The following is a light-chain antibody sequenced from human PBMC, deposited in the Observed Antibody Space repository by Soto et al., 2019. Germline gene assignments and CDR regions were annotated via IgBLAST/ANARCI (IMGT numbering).Light chain of an antibody. Sequence: QSALTQPASVSGSPGQSITISCTGTSSDVGSYSFVSWYQRHPGKAPKLMIYAVTNRPSGVSNRFSGSKSGNTASLTISGLQTEDEADYYCGSYTSSSTYVFGTGTQLTVL. CDR1: SSDVGSYSF. CDR3: GSYTSSSTYV. CDR2: AVT. V-gene: IGLV2-14*03. J-gene: IGLJ1*01.